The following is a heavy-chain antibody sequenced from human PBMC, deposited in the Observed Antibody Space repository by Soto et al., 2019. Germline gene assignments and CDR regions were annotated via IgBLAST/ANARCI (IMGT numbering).Heavy chain of an antibody. D-gene: IGHD2-15*01. Sequence: SETLALTRTGSGASISGSCWSLRRQPPGKGLEWIGYIYSIGSTNYNPSLRSRVTMSIDTSQEQFSLKLSSVTATDTAVYYCLIHVNLPLAATVFDSSGRGTPLTVS. V-gene: IGHV4-59*08. CDR1: GASISGSC. J-gene: IGHJ4*02. CDR3: LIHVNLPLAATVFDS. CDR2: IYSIGST.